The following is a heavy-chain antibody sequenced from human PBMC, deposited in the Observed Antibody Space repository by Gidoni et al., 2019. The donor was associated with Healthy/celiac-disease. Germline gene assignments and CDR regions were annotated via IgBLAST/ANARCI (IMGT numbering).Heavy chain of an antibody. CDR3: ARGYGDYEDGAFDI. Sequence: VQLQESGPGLVQPSQTLSLPCPASGGSISSGSYYWSWIRQPAGKGLGWIGRIYTSGSTNYNPPLKSRVTISVDTSKNQFSLKLSSVTAADTAVYYCARGYGDYEDGAFDIWGQGTMVTVSS. J-gene: IGHJ3*02. CDR2: IYTSGST. CDR1: GGSISSGSYY. V-gene: IGHV4-61*02. D-gene: IGHD4-17*01.